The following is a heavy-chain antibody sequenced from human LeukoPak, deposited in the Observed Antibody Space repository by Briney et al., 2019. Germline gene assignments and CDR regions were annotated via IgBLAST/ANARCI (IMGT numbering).Heavy chain of an antibody. CDR1: GFTFSSHW. J-gene: IGHJ4*02. D-gene: IGHD5-24*01. CDR2: IKQDGSDK. Sequence: GGSLRVSCTASGFTFSSHWMSWVRQAPGKGLEWVANIKQDGSDKFYVDSVKGRFTISRDNAKNSLYLQMNSLRAEDTAVYYCGRATRGGGGNNSGYWGQGTLVTVSS. V-gene: IGHV3-7*04. CDR3: GRATRGGGGNNSGY.